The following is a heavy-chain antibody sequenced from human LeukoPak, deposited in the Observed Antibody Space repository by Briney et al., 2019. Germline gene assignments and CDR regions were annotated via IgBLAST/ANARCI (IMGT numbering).Heavy chain of an antibody. V-gene: IGHV1-18*01. CDR3: ASSILVATTTYYYYGMDV. Sequence: SVKASCKASGYTFTSYGISWVRQAPGQGLEWMGWISAYNGNTNYAQKLQGRVTMTTDTSTSTAYMELRSLRSDDTAVYYCASSILVATTTYYYYGMDVWGQGTTVTDSS. J-gene: IGHJ6*02. CDR2: ISAYNGNT. CDR1: GYTFTSYG. D-gene: IGHD5-12*01.